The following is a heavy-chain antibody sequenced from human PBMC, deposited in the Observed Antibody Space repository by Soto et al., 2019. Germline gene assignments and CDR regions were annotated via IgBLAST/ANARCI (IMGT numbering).Heavy chain of an antibody. CDR3: ARHGGDVVMVRD. CDR2: ISTTGVT. Sequence: QVKLQESGRGLVKPSETLSLGCTVSGDSLGDVYWTWIRQPPGKEMEWIGYISTTGVTNYSPSLKSRVTMSTDTSKNQFSLNLSSVTAADTAIYFCARHGGDVVMVRDWGQGIQVTVSS. D-gene: IGHD2-21*01. CDR1: GDSLGDVY. J-gene: IGHJ4*02. V-gene: IGHV4-59*08.